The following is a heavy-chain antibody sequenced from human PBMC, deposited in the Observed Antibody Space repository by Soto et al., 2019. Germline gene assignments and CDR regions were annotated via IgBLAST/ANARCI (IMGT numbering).Heavy chain of an antibody. CDR2: ISYDGSNK. CDR3: ARDTERIAATAPGDY. Sequence: QVQLVESGGGVVQPGRSLRLCCAASGFTFSSYAMHWVRQAPGKGLEWVAVISYDGSNKYYADSVRGRFTSSRDNPENTPCLQMNSLTTEDTAVYYCARDTERIAATAPGDYWGQGTQVTVSS. V-gene: IGHV3-30-3*01. CDR1: GFTFSSYA. D-gene: IGHD6-13*01. J-gene: IGHJ4*02.